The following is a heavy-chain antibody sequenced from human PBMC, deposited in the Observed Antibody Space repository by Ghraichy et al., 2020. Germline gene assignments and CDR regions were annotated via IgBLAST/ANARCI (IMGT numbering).Heavy chain of an antibody. J-gene: IGHJ3*02. D-gene: IGHD3-22*01. CDR3: ARGVRNPYYYDSSGYYPDAFDI. CDR2: IIPTFGTA. CDR1: GGTFSSYA. Sequence: SVKVSCKASGGTFSSYAISWVRQAPGQGREWMGGIIPTFGTANYAQKFQGRVTITADESTSTAYMELSRLRSEDTAVYYCARGVRNPYYYDSSGYYPDAFDIWGQGTMVTVSS. V-gene: IGHV1-69*13.